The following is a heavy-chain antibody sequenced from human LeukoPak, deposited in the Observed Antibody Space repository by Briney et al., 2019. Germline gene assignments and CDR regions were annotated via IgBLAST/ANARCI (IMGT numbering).Heavy chain of an antibody. CDR2: ISSSSSTI. V-gene: IGHV3-48*01. J-gene: IGHJ3*02. CDR3: ARVGHDYGDAFDI. CDR1: GFTFSSYS. Sequence: GGSLRLSCIASGFTFSSYSMNWVRQAPGKGLEWVSYISSSSSTIYYADSVKGRFTISRDNAKNSLYLQMNSLRAEDTAVYYRARVGHDYGDAFDIWGQGTMVTVSS. D-gene: IGHD5-12*01.